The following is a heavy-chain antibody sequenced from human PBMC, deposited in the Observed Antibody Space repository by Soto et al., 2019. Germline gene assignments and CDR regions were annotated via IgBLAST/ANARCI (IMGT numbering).Heavy chain of an antibody. CDR2: IYYSGST. V-gene: IGHV4-31*03. D-gene: IGHD6-19*01. CDR3: AREPHSPVAGGRHYFDY. Sequence: SETLSLTCTVSGGSISSGGYYWSWIRQHPGKGLEWIGYIYYSGSTYYNPSLKSRVTISVDTSKNQFSLKLSSVTAADTAVYYCAREPHSPVAGGRHYFDYWGQGTLVTVSS. J-gene: IGHJ4*02. CDR1: GGSISSGGYY.